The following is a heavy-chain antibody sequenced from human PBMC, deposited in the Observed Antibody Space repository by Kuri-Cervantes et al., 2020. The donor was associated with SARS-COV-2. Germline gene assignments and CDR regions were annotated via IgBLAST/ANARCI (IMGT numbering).Heavy chain of an antibody. V-gene: IGHV4-59*08. CDR2: IYYSGTT. D-gene: IGHD3-9*01. CDR1: GGSISSYY. CDR3: ARHYAFDRFHK. J-gene: IGHJ4*02. Sequence: GSLRLSCTVSGGSISSYYWSWIRQPPGKGLEWIGYIYYSGTTNYNPSPKSRLSLSVDTSKNQFSLKLTSVTAADTAIYYCARHYAFDRFHKWGQGTQVTVSS.